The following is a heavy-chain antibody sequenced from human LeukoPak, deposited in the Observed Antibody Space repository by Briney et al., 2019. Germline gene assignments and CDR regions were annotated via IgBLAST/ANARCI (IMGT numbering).Heavy chain of an antibody. V-gene: IGHV1-2*06. CDR3: ARVPLGMVSPSFDY. CDR1: GYTFTGYY. J-gene: IGHJ4*01. D-gene: IGHD5-18*01. CDR2: IKPNSGGT. Sequence: ASVKVSCKASGYTFTGYYMHWVRHAPGQGLEWMGRIKPNSGGTNYAQKLQGRVTMTRDTSISPAYMELSRLRSDDTAVYYCARVPLGMVSPSFDYSGQRTLLTVSS.